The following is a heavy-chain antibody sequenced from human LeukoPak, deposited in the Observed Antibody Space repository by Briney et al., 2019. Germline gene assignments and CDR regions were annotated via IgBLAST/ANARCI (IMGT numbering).Heavy chain of an antibody. D-gene: IGHD5-18*01. J-gene: IGHJ5*02. CDR1: GYTFTSYA. CDR3: AGRSGGYSYGTYNWFDP. V-gene: IGHV7-4-1*02. Sequence: ASVKVSCTASGYTFTSYAMNWVRQAPGQGLEWMGWINTNTGNPTYAQGFTGRFAFSLDTSVSTAYLQISSLKAEDTAVYYCAGRSGGYSYGTYNWFDPWGQGTLVTVSS. CDR2: INTNTGNP.